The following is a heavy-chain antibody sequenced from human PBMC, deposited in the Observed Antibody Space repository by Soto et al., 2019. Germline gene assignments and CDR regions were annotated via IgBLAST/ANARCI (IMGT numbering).Heavy chain of an antibody. CDR1: GFTFDDYT. D-gene: IGHD6-19*01. J-gene: IGHJ4*02. CDR2: ISWDGGST. CDR3: AKDNGQQWLVPYFDY. Sequence: EVQLVESGGVVVQPGGSLRLSCAASGFTFDDYTMHWVRQAPGKGLEWVSLISWDGGSTYYADSVKGRFTISRDNSQNSLYLQMNSLRTEDTALYYCAKDNGQQWLVPYFDYWGQGTLVTVSS. V-gene: IGHV3-43*01.